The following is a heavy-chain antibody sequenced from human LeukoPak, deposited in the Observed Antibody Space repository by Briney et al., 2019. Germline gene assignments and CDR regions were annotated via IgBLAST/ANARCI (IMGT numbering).Heavy chain of an antibody. CDR3: ARVGYSSGWYADY. D-gene: IGHD6-19*01. Sequence: ASVKVSCKASGYTFTGYYMHWVRQAPGQGLEWMGWINPNSGGTNYAQKFRGRVTMTRDTSISTAYMELSRLRSDDTAVYYCARVGYSSGWYADYWGQGTLVTVSS. CDR1: GYTFTGYY. V-gene: IGHV1-2*02. CDR2: INPNSGGT. J-gene: IGHJ4*02.